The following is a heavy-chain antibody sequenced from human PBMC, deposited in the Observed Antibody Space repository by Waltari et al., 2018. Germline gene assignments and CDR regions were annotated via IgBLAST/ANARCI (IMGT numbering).Heavy chain of an antibody. CDR2: INPSGGST. Sequence: QVQLVQSGAEVKKPGASVKISCKTSEYTFTSSYIHWVRQAPGQGLEWMGIINPSGGSTIYAQKFQGRVTMTRDTSTSTVDMELSSLRSEDTAVYYCARDTGALWMDVWGQGTTVTVSS. CDR3: ARDTGALWMDV. J-gene: IGHJ6*02. D-gene: IGHD2-21*01. CDR1: EYTFTSSY. V-gene: IGHV1-46*01.